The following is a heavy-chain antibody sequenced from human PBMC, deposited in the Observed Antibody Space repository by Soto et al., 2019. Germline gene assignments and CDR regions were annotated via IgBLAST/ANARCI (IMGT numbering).Heavy chain of an antibody. V-gene: IGHV4-59*12. CDR2: IYYTGST. CDR3: ARSTTGSSTLLDY. D-gene: IGHD3-10*01. J-gene: IGHJ4*02. Sequence: LSLTCTVSGGSIRGYYWSWIRQTPGKGLEWIGQIYYTGSTNYNPSLKSRVTMSVDTSKNQFSLKLTSVTAADTALYYCARSTTGSSTLLDYWSQGNLVTVSS. CDR1: GGSIRGYY.